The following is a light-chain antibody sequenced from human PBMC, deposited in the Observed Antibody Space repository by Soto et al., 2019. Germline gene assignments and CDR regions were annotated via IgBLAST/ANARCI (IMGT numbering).Light chain of an antibody. CDR2: QDT. V-gene: IGLV3-1*01. CDR1: KLGDKY. Sequence: SYELTQPPSVSVSPGQTATITCSGDKLGDKYACWYQQKPGQSPVLVVHQDTERPSGIPERFSGSSSGDTATLTIRGTQAIDEADYYCQAWDSSTAVFGGGTKLTVL. CDR3: QAWDSSTAV. J-gene: IGLJ2*01.